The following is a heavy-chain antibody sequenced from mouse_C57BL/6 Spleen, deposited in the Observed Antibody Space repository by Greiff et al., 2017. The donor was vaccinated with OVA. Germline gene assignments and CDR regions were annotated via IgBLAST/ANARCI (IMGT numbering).Heavy chain of an antibody. D-gene: IGHD1-1*01. V-gene: IGHV1-69*01. CDR3: ARHYYGSSRYFDV. J-gene: IGHJ1*03. CDR1: GYTFTSYW. CDR2: LDPSDSYT. Sequence: QVQLQQPGAELVMPGASVKLSCKASGYTFTSYWMHWVKPRPGQGLEWIGELDPSDSYTNYNQKFKGKSTLTVDKSSSTAYMQLSSLTSEDSAVYYCARHYYGSSRYFDVWGTGTTVTVSS.